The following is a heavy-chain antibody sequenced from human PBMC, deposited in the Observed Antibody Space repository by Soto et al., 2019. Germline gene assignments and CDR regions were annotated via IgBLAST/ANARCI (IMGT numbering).Heavy chain of an antibody. CDR2: IIPIFGTA. J-gene: IGHJ4*02. CDR1: GGTFSSYA. CDR3: ASYDYGEYGY. Sequence: SVKVSCKASGGTFSSYAISWVRQAPGQGLEWMGGIIPIFGTANYAQKFQGRVTITADESTSTAYMELSSLRSEDKAVYYCASYDYGEYGYWGQGTLVTVSS. D-gene: IGHD4-17*01. V-gene: IGHV1-69*13.